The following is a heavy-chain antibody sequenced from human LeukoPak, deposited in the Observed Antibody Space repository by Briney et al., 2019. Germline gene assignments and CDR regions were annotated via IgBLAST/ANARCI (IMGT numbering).Heavy chain of an antibody. CDR1: GFTFSSYA. CDR2: ISGSGAGT. D-gene: IGHD6-13*01. Sequence: PGGSLTLSCAASGFTFSSYAMGWVRQAPGKGLEWVSAISGSGAGTYYADSVKGRFTLSRDNSKNTLYLQMNSLRAEDTALYFCAKLTNVAATGTFDYWGQGALVTVSS. J-gene: IGHJ4*02. V-gene: IGHV3-23*01. CDR3: AKLTNVAATGTFDY.